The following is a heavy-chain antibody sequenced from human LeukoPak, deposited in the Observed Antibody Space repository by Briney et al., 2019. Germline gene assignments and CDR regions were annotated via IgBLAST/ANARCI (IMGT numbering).Heavy chain of an antibody. CDR1: GGTFSSYA. V-gene: IGHV1-69*10. J-gene: IGHJ5*02. CDR3: ARGAIAAAGSPGWFDP. Sequence: SVKVSCKASGGTFSSYAISWVRQAPGQGLEWMGGIIPILGIANYAQKFQGRVTITADKSTSTAYMELSSLRSEDTAVYYCARGAIAAAGSPGWFDPWGQGTLVTVSS. CDR2: IIPILGIA. D-gene: IGHD6-13*01.